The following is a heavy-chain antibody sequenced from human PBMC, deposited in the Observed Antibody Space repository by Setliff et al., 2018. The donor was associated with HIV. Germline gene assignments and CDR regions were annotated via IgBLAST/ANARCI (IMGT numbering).Heavy chain of an antibody. J-gene: IGHJ4*02. CDR2: IIPIFGTP. CDR1: GGIFSRFA. Sequence: VASVKVSCKASGGIFSRFAFSWVRQAPGQGLEWMGGIIPIFGTPTYAQRFQDRVTMTSDTSTNTFYMELSSLKSEDTAVYYCTRNLYYYASGIHFGVYWGQGTPVTV. V-gene: IGHV1-69*05. D-gene: IGHD3-10*01. CDR3: TRNLYYYASGIHFGVY.